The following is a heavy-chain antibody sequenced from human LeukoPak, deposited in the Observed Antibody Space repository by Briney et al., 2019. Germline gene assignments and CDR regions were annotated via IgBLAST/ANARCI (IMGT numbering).Heavy chain of an antibody. CDR3: ARGRDDYVWGSYRYYYFDY. Sequence: NPSETLSLTCAVYGGSFSGYYWSWIRQPPGKGLKWIGEINHSGSTNYNPSLKSRVTISVDTSKNQFSLKLSSVTAADTAVYYCARGRDDYVWGSYRYYYFDYWGQGTLVTVSS. CDR2: INHSGST. D-gene: IGHD3-16*02. V-gene: IGHV4-34*01. CDR1: GGSFSGYY. J-gene: IGHJ4*02.